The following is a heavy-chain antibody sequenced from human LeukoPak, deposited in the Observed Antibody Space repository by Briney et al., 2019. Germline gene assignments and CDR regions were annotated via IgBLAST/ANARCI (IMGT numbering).Heavy chain of an antibody. CDR3: AREVGDYVWGSYLVY. Sequence: WASVKVSCKASGGTFSSYAISWVRQAPGQGLEWMVRIIPIFGTANYAQKFQGRVTITTDESTSTAYMELSSLRSEDTAVYYCAREVGDYVWGSYLVYWGQGTLVTVSS. V-gene: IGHV1-69*05. CDR2: IIPIFGTA. J-gene: IGHJ4*02. D-gene: IGHD3-16*02. CDR1: GGTFSSYA.